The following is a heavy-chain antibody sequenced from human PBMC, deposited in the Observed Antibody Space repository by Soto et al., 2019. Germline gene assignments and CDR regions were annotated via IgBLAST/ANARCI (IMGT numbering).Heavy chain of an antibody. CDR2: IYWNDDK. V-gene: IGHV2-5*01. CDR3: ARSIWGSYRRSPFDY. D-gene: IGHD3-16*02. Sequence: QITLKESGPTLVKPTQTLTLTCTFSGFSLSTSGVGVGWIRQPPGKALEWLALIYWNDDKRYSPSLKSRLTITKDTSKNQVVLTMTNMDPVDTATYYCARSIWGSYRRSPFDYVGQGTLVTVSS. J-gene: IGHJ4*02. CDR1: GFSLSTSGVG.